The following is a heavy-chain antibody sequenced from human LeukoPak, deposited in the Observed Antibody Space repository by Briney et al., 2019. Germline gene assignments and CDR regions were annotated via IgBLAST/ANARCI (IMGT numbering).Heavy chain of an antibody. D-gene: IGHD5-12*01. V-gene: IGHV1-2*06. CDR2: INPNSGGT. J-gene: IGHJ4*02. CDR1: GYTFTGYY. Sequence: ASVKVSCKASGYTFTGYYMHWVRQAPGQGLEWMGRINPNSGGTNYAQKFQGRVTMTRDTSISTAYMELSRLRPDDTAVYYCAREGMATIWARYYFDYWGQGTLVTVSS. CDR3: AREGMATIWARYYFDY.